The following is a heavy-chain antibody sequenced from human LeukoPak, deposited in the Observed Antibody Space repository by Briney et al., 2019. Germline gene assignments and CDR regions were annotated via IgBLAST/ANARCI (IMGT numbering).Heavy chain of an antibody. CDR1: GFTFSSYG. D-gene: IGHD1-26*01. CDR3: AKDHLSGYFDY. CDR2: ISYDGSNK. J-gene: IGHJ4*02. V-gene: IGHV3-30*18. Sequence: GGSLRLSCAASGFTFSSYGMHWVRQAPGKGLEWVAVISYDGSNKYYADSVKGRFTISRDNSKNTLYLQMNSLRAEDTAVYYCAKDHLSGYFDYWGQGTLVTVSS.